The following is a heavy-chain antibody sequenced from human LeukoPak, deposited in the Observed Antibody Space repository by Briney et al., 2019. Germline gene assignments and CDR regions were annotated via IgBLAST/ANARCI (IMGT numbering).Heavy chain of an antibody. CDR3: ATRALNGDY. J-gene: IGHJ4*02. V-gene: IGHV4-34*01. CDR1: GGSFSGYY. Sequence: SETLSLTCAVYGGSFSGYYWSWIPQPPGKGLEWIGEINHSGSTNYNPSLKSRVTISVDTSKNQFSLKLSSVTAADTAVYYCATRALNGDYWGQGTLVTVSS. CDR2: INHSGST.